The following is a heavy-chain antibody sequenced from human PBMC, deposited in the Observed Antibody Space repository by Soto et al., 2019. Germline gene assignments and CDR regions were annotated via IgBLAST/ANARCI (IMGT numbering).Heavy chain of an antibody. CDR3: ARNPVTGTKYNWFDP. CDR2: ISGSGGST. D-gene: IGHD1-7*01. CDR1: GFTFSSYA. Sequence: GGSLRLSCAASGFTFSSYAMSWVRQAPGKGLEWVSAISGSGGSTYYADSVKGRLTISRDNSKNTLYLQMNSLRAEDTAVYYCARNPVTGTKYNWFDPWGQGTLVTVSS. J-gene: IGHJ5*02. V-gene: IGHV3-23*01.